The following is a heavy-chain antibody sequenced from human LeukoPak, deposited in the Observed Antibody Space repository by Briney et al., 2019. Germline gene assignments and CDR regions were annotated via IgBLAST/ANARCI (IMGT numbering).Heavy chain of an antibody. CDR1: GFTFSSYA. J-gene: IGHJ4*02. D-gene: IGHD6-13*01. CDR2: ISYDGSNK. Sequence: GGSLRLSCAASGFTFSSYAMHWVRQAPGKGLEWVAVISYDGSNKYYADSVKGRFTISRDNSKNTLYLQMNSLRTEDTAVYYCARVNIAAAGTALAFDYWGQGTLVTVSS. V-gene: IGHV3-30-3*01. CDR3: ARVNIAAAGTALAFDY.